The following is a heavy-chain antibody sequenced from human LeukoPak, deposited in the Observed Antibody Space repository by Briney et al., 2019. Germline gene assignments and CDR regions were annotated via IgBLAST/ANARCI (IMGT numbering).Heavy chain of an antibody. CDR2: ICLDGRI. Sequence: SETLSLTCGVSGGSITIRDCWSWVRQPPGEGLEWIGEICLDGRIHYTPSLKSRISISIGRSKHQFSLNLISVAAADTAIYFCASQGGVRNDFWGQGTLVTVSS. CDR1: GGSITIRDC. J-gene: IGHJ4*02. V-gene: IGHV4-4*02. D-gene: IGHD3-10*01. CDR3: ASQGGVRNDF.